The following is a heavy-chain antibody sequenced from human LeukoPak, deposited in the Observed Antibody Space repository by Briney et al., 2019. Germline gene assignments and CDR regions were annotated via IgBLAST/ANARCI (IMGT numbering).Heavy chain of an antibody. CDR1: GGSISSYY. CDR2: IYTSGST. D-gene: IGHD4-11*01. CDR3: ARVQTLNYYYGMDV. V-gene: IGHV4-4*07. Sequence: SETLSLTCTVSGGSISSYYWSWIRQPAGEGLEWIGRIYTSGSTNYNPSLKSRVTMSVDTSKNQFSLKLSSVTAADTAVYYCARVQTLNYYYGMDVWGQGTTVTVSS. J-gene: IGHJ6*02.